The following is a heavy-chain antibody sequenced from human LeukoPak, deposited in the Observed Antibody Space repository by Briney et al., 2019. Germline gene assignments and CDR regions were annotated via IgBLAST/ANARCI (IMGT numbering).Heavy chain of an antibody. CDR1: GFTFNNYG. V-gene: IGHV3-33*08. CDR3: ARLWGSVSGYFDY. CDR2: IWYDGSDK. D-gene: IGHD2-21*01. J-gene: IGHJ4*02. Sequence: GGSLRLSCAASGFTFNNYGMHWVRQAPGKGLEWVAAIWYDGSDKYYADSVKGRFTISRDNSKNMLYLQMDSLRAEDTALYYCARLWGSVSGYFDYWGQGTLVTVSS.